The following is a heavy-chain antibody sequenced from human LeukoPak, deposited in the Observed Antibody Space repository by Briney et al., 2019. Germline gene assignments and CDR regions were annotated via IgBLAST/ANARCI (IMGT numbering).Heavy chain of an antibody. CDR3: ATFGGSSSSDYFDY. CDR1: GVTLSTYA. D-gene: IGHD6-6*01. V-gene: IGHV3-23*01. J-gene: IGHJ4*02. CDR2: ISSSGSGDNT. Sequence: GGSLRLSCAASGVTLSTYAMSWARQAPGKGLEWVSGISSSGSGDNTYYADSVKGRFTISRDTSKNTLYLQMNSLRAEDTAVYYCATFGGSSSSDYFDYWGQGTLVTVSS.